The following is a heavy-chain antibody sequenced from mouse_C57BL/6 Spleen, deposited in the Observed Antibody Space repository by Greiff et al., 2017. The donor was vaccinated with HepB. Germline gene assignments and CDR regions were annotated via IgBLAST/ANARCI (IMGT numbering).Heavy chain of an antibody. CDR3: ARDYSSSWFAY. CDR1: GYSFTSYY. V-gene: IGHV1-66*01. CDR2: IYPGSGNT. D-gene: IGHD2-12*01. J-gene: IGHJ3*01. Sequence: VQLQQSGPELVKPGASVKISCKASGYSFTSYYIHWVKQRPGQGLEWIGWIYPGSGNTKYNEKFKGKATLTADTSSSTAYMQLSSLTSEDSAVYYCARDYSSSWFAYWGQGTLVTVSA.